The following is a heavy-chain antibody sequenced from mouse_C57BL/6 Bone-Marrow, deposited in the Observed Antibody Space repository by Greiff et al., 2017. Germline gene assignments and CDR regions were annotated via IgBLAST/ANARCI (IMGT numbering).Heavy chain of an antibody. V-gene: IGHV1-61*01. CDR1: GYTFTSYW. J-gene: IGHJ3*01. CDR2: IYPSDSET. CDR3: ARRSSGYTLPAY. Sequence: VQLQQSGAELVRPGSSVKLSCKASGYTFTSYWMDWVKQRPGQGLEWIGNIYPSDSETHYNQKFKDKATLTVDKSSSTAYMQLSSLTSEDSAVYYCARRSSGYTLPAYWGQGTLVTVSA. D-gene: IGHD3-2*02.